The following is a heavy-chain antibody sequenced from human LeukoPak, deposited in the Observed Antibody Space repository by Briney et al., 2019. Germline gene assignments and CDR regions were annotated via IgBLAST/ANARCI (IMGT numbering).Heavy chain of an antibody. CDR2: IYYSGST. CDR1: GGSISGSSYY. CDR3: ARVPYSSSSMPLIDY. Sequence: PSETLSLTCTVSGGSISGSSYYWGWIRQPPGKGLEWIGSIYYSGSTYYNPSLKSRVTISVDTSKNQFSLKLSSVTAADTAVYYCARVPYSSSSMPLIDYWGQGTLVTVSS. D-gene: IGHD6-6*01. J-gene: IGHJ4*02. V-gene: IGHV4-39*07.